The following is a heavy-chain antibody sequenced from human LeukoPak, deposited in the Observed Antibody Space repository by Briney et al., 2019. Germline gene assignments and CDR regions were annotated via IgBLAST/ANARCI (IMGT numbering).Heavy chain of an antibody. CDR3: ARDPFPGRWLVLGYFDY. Sequence: GASVKVSCKASGGTFSSYAISWVRQAPGQGLEWMGRIIPIFGTANYAQKFQGRVTITTDESTSTAYMELSSLRSEDTAVYYCARDPFPGRWLVLGYFDYWGQGTLVTVSS. V-gene: IGHV1-69*05. D-gene: IGHD6-19*01. CDR1: GGTFSSYA. J-gene: IGHJ4*02. CDR2: IIPIFGTA.